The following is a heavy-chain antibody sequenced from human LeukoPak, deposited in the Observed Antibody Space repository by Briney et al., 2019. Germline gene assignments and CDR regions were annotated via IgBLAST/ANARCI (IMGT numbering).Heavy chain of an antibody. CDR3: ARSSNYWFDP. CDR1: GYSFTTYW. V-gene: IGHV5-51*01. CDR2: IYLDDSDT. D-gene: IGHD4-11*01. Sequence: GESLKISCKVSGYSFTTYWIAWLRQIPGRGLECMGIIYLDDSDTRYGPSFQGQVIISADKSISTAYLQWSSLEASDTAMYYCARSSNYWFDPWGQGTLVTVSS. J-gene: IGHJ5*02.